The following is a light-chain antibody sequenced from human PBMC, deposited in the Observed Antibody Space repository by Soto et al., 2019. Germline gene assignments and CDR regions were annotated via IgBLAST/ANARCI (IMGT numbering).Light chain of an antibody. CDR1: QSISSN. Sequence: EIVMTQSPATLSVSPGERATLSCRAGQSISSNLAWYQQKPGQAPRLLMFRTSSRATGFPARFSGSGSGTEFSRTISSLQSEDFGVYDCQQYNNWPRATFGGGTKVEIK. CDR3: QQYNNWPRAT. J-gene: IGKJ4*01. CDR2: RTS. V-gene: IGKV3-15*01.